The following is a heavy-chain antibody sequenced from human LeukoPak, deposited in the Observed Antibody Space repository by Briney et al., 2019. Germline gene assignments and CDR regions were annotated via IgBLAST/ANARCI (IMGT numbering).Heavy chain of an antibody. D-gene: IGHD1-26*01. CDR3: AFHSGSYTQENFDY. J-gene: IGHJ4*02. V-gene: IGHV1-69*02. CDR2: IIPILGVA. CDR1: GGTFSSYT. Sequence: SVKVSCKASGGTFSSYTISWVRQAPGQGLEWMGRIIPILGVANYAQKFQGRVTITADKSTSTAYMELSSLRSEDTAVYYCAFHSGSYTQENFDYWGQGTLVTVSS.